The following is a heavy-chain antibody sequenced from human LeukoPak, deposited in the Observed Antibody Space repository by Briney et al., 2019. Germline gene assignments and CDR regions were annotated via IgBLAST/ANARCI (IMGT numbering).Heavy chain of an antibody. CDR3: ASAYDSTIGRFDY. V-gene: IGHV4-59*01. CDR1: GGSISSYY. Sequence: SETLSLTCTVSGGSISSYYWSWIRQPPGKGLEWIGYIYYSGSTNYNPSLKSRVTISVDTSKNQFSLKLSSVTAADTAVYYCASAYDSTIGRFDYWGQGTLVTVSS. D-gene: IGHD3-22*01. CDR2: IYYSGST. J-gene: IGHJ4*02.